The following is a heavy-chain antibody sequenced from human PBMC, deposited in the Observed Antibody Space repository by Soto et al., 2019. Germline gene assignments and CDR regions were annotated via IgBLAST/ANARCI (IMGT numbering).Heavy chain of an antibody. J-gene: IGHJ6*02. V-gene: IGHV3-30-3*01. CDR3: ARDLPEIFWSGYFAYYYYYGMDV. CDR1: GFTFSSDA. CDR2: ISYDGSNK. Sequence: PGGSLRLSCAASGFTFSSDAMHWVRQAPGKGLEWVAVISYDGSNKYYADSVKGRFTISRDNSKNTLYLQMNSLRAEDTAVYYCARDLPEIFWSGYFAYYYYYGMDVWGQGTTVTVSS. D-gene: IGHD3-3*01.